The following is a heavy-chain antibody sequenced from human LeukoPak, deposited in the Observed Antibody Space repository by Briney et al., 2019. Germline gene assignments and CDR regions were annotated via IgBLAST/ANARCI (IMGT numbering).Heavy chain of an antibody. J-gene: IGHJ4*02. D-gene: IGHD3-10*01. CDR3: ARGETPSGPFDY. CDR2: IIPIFGTA. Sequence: SVKVSCKASGGTFSSYAISWVRQAPGQGLEWMGGIIPIFGTANYAQKFQGRVTITADKSTSTAYMELSSLRSEDTAVYYCARGETPSGPFDYWGQGTLVTVSS. CDR1: GGTFSSYA. V-gene: IGHV1-69*06.